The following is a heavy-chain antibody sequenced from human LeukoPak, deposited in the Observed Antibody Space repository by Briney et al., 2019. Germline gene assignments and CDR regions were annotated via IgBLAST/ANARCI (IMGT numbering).Heavy chain of an antibody. V-gene: IGHV3-30*03. CDR3: ARTRSTVTTHLDY. J-gene: IGHJ4*02. D-gene: IGHD4-17*01. CDR1: GFTFSSYG. CDR2: ISYDGSTK. Sequence: GGSLRLSCAASGFTFSSYGMHWVRQAPGKGLEWVAVISYDGSTKYYADSVKGRFTISRDNSKNTLYLQMNSLRAEDTAVYYCARTRSTVTTHLDYWGQGTLVTVSS.